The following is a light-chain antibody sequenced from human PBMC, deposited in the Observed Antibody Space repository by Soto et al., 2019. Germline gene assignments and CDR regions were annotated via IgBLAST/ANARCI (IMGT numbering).Light chain of an antibody. CDR3: ISYTSSSTLV. J-gene: IGLJ2*01. CDR2: DVS. Sequence: QSALTQPASVSGSPGRSITISCTGTSSDVGGYNYVSWYQQHPGKAPKLMIYDVSNRPSGVSNRFSGSNSGNTASLTISGLQADDEADYYCISYTSSSTLVFGGGTKLTVL. V-gene: IGLV2-14*01. CDR1: SSDVGGYNY.